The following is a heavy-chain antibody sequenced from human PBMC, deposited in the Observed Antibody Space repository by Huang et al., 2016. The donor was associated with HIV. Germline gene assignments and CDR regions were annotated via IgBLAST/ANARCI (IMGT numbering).Heavy chain of an antibody. CDR3: ASRTTVTTTSNYHYFYMDV. V-gene: IGHV4-39*01. J-gene: IGHJ6*03. D-gene: IGHD4-17*01. Sequence: QLQLQESGPGLVKPSETLSLTCTVSGGSISSSSYYWGWIRQSPGKGLEWIVSIYYIGKGYSNPSLESRVTMSVDRSSNQFSLKMHSVTAADTAVYYCASRTTVTTTSNYHYFYMDVWGKGATVIVSS. CDR1: GGSISSSSYY. CDR2: IYYIGKG.